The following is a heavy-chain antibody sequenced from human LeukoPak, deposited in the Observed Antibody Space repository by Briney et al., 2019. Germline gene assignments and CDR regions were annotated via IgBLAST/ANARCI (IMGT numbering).Heavy chain of an antibody. CDR1: GFTFTSSA. CDR2: IVVGSGNT. CDR3: AAEGYSSSSFFDY. J-gene: IGHJ4*02. Sequence: ASVKVSCKASGFTFTSSAVQWVRQARGQRLEWIGWIVVGSGNTNYAQKFQERVTITRDKSTSTAYMELSSLRSEDTAVYYCAAEGYSSSSFFDYWGQGTLVTVSS. D-gene: IGHD6-13*01. V-gene: IGHV1-58*01.